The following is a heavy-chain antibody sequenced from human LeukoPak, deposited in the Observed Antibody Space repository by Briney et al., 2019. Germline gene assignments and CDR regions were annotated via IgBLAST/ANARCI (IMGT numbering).Heavy chain of an antibody. D-gene: IGHD6-13*01. CDR3: AGDKQQHSNVTPVFWFDP. CDR2: IYYSGST. Sequence: SETLSLTCTVSGGSISSYYWSWIRQPPGKGLEWIGYIYYSGSTNYNPSLKSRVTISVDTSKNQFSLKLSSVTAADTAVYYCAGDKQQHSNVTPVFWFDPWGQGTLVTVSS. V-gene: IGHV4-59*01. J-gene: IGHJ5*02. CDR1: GGSISSYY.